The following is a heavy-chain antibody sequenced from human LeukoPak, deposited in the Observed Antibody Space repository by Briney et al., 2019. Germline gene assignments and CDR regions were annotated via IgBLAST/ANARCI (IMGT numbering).Heavy chain of an antibody. D-gene: IGHD3-22*01. CDR3: ARSWDEYYYDSSGYYSRYFDY. Sequence: GASVKVSCKASGYTFTSYYIHWVRQAPGQGLEWMGIINPSGGATSYAQKFQGRVTMTRDTSTSTVYMELSSLRSEDTAVYYCARSWDEYYYDSSGYYSRYFDYWGQGTLVTVPS. CDR1: GYTFTSYY. CDR2: INPSGGAT. J-gene: IGHJ4*02. V-gene: IGHV1-46*01.